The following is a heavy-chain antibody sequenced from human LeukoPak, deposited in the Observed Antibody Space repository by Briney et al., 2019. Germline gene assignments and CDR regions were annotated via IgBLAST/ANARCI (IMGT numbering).Heavy chain of an antibody. CDR1: GGSFSGYY. J-gene: IGHJ6*03. D-gene: IGHD6-13*01. Sequence: SETLSLTCAVYGGSFSGYYWSWIRQPPGKGLEWIGEINHSGSTNYNPSLKSRVTISVDTSKNQFSPKLSSVTAADTAVYYCARGSSSWYHEGPRRYYYYMDVWGKGTTVTVSS. CDR3: ARGSSSWYHEGPRRYYYYMDV. V-gene: IGHV4-34*01. CDR2: INHSGST.